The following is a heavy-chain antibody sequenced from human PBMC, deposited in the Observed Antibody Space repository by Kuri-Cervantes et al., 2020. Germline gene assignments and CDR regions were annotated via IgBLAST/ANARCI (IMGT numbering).Heavy chain of an antibody. CDR3: ARGRRGYSGYDSYFWYYYYGMDV. D-gene: IGHD5-12*01. V-gene: IGHV1-2*02. CDR2: INPNSGGT. Sequence: AAVQDSSKASGYTSIGYYMHWVRQAPGQGLEWMGWINPNSGGTNYAQKFQGRVTMTRDTSISTAYMELSRLRSDDTAVYYCARGRRGYSGYDSYFWYYYYGMDVWGQGTTVTVSS. CDR1: GYTSIGYY. J-gene: IGHJ6*02.